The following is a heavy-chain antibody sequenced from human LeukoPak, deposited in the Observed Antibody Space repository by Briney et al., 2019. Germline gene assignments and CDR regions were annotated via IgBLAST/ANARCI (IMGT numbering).Heavy chain of an antibody. V-gene: IGHV3-33*01. D-gene: IGHD3-10*01. J-gene: IGHJ5*02. CDR2: IWYDGSNK. CDR3: ARDMFSASGGP. CDR1: GFTFTSYG. Sequence: GGSLRLSCAASGFTFTSYGMHWVRQAPGKGLEWVAVIWYDGSNKYYADSVKGRFTISRDNSKNTLYLQMNSLRAEDTAVYYCARDMFSASGGPWGQGTLVTVSS.